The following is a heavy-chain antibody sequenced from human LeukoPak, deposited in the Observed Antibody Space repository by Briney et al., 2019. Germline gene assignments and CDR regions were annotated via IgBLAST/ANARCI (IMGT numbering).Heavy chain of an antibody. J-gene: IGHJ4*02. D-gene: IGHD1-26*01. CDR1: GGSISSGGYP. CDR3: ARVARWGYYFHY. CDR2: IYHSGTT. V-gene: IGHV4-30-2*01. Sequence: SETLSLTCAVSGGSISSGGYPWSWIRQPPGKGLEWIGYIYHSGTTYYNPSLKSRVTISIDRSKNQFSLKLSSVTAADTAVYYCARVARWGYYFHYWGQGTLVTVSS.